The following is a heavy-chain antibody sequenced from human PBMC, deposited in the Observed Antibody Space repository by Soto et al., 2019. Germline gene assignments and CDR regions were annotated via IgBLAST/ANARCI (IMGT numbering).Heavy chain of an antibody. J-gene: IGHJ6*02. D-gene: IGHD6-19*01. CDR3: ARQTAEWLVPTRYYSYGMDV. Sequence: GESLKISCKGSGYSFTSYWISWVRQMPGKGLEWMGRIDPSDSYTNYSPSFQGHVTISADKSISTAYLQWSSLKASDTAMYYCARQTAEWLVPTRYYSYGMDVWGQGTTVTVSS. CDR1: GYSFTSYW. CDR2: IDPSDSYT. V-gene: IGHV5-10-1*01.